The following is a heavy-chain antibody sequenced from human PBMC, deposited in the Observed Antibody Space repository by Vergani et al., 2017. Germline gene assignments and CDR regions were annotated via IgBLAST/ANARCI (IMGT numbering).Heavy chain of an antibody. V-gene: IGHV3-33*06. Sequence: QVQLVESGGGVVQPGRSLRLSCAASGFTFSSYGMHWVRQAPGKGLEWVAVIWYDGSNKYYADSVKGRFTISRDNSKNTLYLQMNSLRAEDTAVYYCANGRVVTPSPIYYFDYWGQGTLVTVSS. D-gene: IGHD3/OR15-3a*01. CDR2: IWYDGSNK. J-gene: IGHJ4*02. CDR1: GFTFSSYG. CDR3: ANGRVVTPSPIYYFDY.